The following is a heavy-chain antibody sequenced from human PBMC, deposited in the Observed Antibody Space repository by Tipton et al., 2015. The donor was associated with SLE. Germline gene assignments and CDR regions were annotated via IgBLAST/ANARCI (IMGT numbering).Heavy chain of an antibody. J-gene: IGHJ4*02. D-gene: IGHD2-8*01. V-gene: IGHV3-43*01. CDR1: GFTFSSYG. Sequence: SLRLSCAASGFTFSSYGMHWVRQAPGKGLEWVSLISWDGGSTYYADSVKGRFTISRDNSKNSLYLQMNSLRTEDTALYYCAKGARGMHFDYWGQGTLVTVSS. CDR3: AKGARGMHFDY. CDR2: ISWDGGST.